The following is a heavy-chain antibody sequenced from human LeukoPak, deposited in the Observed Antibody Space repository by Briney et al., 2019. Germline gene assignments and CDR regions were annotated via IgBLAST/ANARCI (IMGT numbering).Heavy chain of an antibody. V-gene: IGHV1-69*01. CDR2: IIPIFGTA. CDR1: GGTFSSYA. CDR3: ARGVSSVTMVRGVIIKGKNYYYYYGMDV. Sequence: SVKVSCKASGGTFSSYAISWVRQAPGQGFEWMGGIIPIFGTANYAQKFQGRVTITADESTSTAYMELSSLRSEDTAVYYCARGVSSVTMVRGVIIKGKNYYYYYGMDVWGKGTTVTVSS. D-gene: IGHD3-10*01. J-gene: IGHJ6*04.